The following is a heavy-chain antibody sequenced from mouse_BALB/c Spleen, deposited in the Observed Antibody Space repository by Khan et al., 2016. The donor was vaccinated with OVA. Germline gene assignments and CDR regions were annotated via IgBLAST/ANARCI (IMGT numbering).Heavy chain of an antibody. V-gene: IGHV14-3*02. CDR2: IDPANGNT. J-gene: IGHJ4*01. D-gene: IGHD1-1*02. CDR1: GFNIKDTY. CDR3: ARGGWSYTMDY. Sequence: VQLQQSGAELVKPGASVKLSCTVAGFNIKDTYMHWVKQRPEQGLEWIGRIDPANGNTKYDPTFPGRATIPADTTSNAAYPQVSSQTSDATALPYCARGGWSYTMDYWGQRTSVTVSS.